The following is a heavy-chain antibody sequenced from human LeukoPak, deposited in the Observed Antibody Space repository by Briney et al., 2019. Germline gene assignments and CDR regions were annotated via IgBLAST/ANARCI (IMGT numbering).Heavy chain of an antibody. D-gene: IGHD4-17*01. CDR2: INHSGST. J-gene: IGHJ4*02. CDR3: ARGRSYGDYSDENDY. V-gene: IGHV4-34*01. Sequence: SETLSLTCAVYGGSFSGYYWSWIRQPPGKGLEWIGEINHSGSTNYNPSLKSRVTISVDTSKNQFSLKLSSVTAADTAVYYCARGRSYGDYSDENDYWGQGTLVTVSS. CDR1: GGSFSGYY.